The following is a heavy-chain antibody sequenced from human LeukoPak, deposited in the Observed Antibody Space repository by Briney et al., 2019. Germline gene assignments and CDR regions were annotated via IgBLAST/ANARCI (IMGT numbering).Heavy chain of an antibody. J-gene: IGHJ3*02. CDR3: TRDLRSRRWEVTTYVLDI. CDR1: GFTFGDYA. CDR2: IRSKAYGGTT. D-gene: IGHD3-22*01. V-gene: IGHV3-49*04. Sequence: GGSLRLSCTASGFTFGDYAMSWVRQAPGKGLEWISFIRSKAYGGTTEYAASVKGRFTISRDDSKSIAYLQMNSLKTEDTAVYYGTRDLRSRRWEVTTYVLDIWGQGKRVTVS.